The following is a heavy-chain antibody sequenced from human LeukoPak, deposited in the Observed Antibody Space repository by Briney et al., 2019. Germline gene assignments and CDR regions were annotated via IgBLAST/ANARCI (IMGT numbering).Heavy chain of an antibody. V-gene: IGHV1-18*01. D-gene: IGHD6-13*01. Sequence: VTLTCTASGYTFTSDDYSWIRIAPGPGHEWMGWISAYYGNTNYSKTLQGSVTMATDTSTSTAYMELRSLRSDDSAVYYCARDPEDIAALYDMDVWGKGTSFTVSS. CDR2: ISAYYGNT. CDR1: GYTFTSDD. J-gene: IGHJ6*03. CDR3: ARDPEDIAALYDMDV.